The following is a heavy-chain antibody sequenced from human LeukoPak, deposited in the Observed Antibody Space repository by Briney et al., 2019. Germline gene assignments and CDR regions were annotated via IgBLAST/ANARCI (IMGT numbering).Heavy chain of an antibody. CDR3: ARARYSRAWYASDI. CDR2: INHSGST. D-gene: IGHD6-19*01. Sequence: TSETLSLTCAVYGGSFSGYYWSWIRQPPGKGLEWIGEINHSGSTNYNPSLKSRVTISVDTSKNQFSLKVNSVTAADTAVYYCARARYSRAWYASDIWGQGTVVTVSA. CDR1: GGSFSGYY. J-gene: IGHJ3*02. V-gene: IGHV4-34*01.